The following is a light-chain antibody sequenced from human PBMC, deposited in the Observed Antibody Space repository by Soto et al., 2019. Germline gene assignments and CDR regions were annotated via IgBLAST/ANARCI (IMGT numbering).Light chain of an antibody. J-gene: IGKJ2*01. V-gene: IGKV3-11*01. CDR1: QSVSAF. CDR3: QQRSKWPPENT. CDR2: DAS. Sequence: EIVLTQSPATLSLSPGERATLSCRASQSVSAFLAWYQQKPGQAPRLLIYDASKRPTGIPARFSGSGSGTDFTLTISILEPEDFAVYYCQQRSKWPPENTFGEGTKLEIK.